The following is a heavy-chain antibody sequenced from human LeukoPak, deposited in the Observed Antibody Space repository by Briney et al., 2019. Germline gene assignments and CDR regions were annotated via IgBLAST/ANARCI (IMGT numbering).Heavy chain of an antibody. Sequence: RPGGSLRLSCAASGFTFSSYWMHWVRQAPGKGLVWVSRINSDGSSTSYADSVKGRFTISRDNAKNTLYLQMNSLRAEDTAVYYCARGPSGSYDNNWFDPWGQGTLVTVSS. D-gene: IGHD1-26*01. V-gene: IGHV3-74*01. J-gene: IGHJ5*02. CDR1: GFTFSSYW. CDR3: ARGPSGSYDNNWFDP. CDR2: INSDGSST.